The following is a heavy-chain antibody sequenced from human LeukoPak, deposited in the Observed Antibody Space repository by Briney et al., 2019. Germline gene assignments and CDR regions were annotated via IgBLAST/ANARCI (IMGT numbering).Heavy chain of an antibody. CDR3: ARDLAGYDF. D-gene: IGHD5-12*01. Sequence: PGGSLRLSCAASGFTFSSYSVNWVRQAPGKGLEWVSYISTSSSSIYYADSIKGRFTISRDNAKNSLYLQMNSLRAEDTAVYYCARDLAGYDFWGQGTLVTVSS. J-gene: IGHJ4*02. V-gene: IGHV3-48*04. CDR2: ISTSSSSI. CDR1: GFTFSSYS.